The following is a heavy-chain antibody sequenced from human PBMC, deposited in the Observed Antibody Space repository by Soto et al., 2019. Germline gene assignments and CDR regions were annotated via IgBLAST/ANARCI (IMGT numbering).Heavy chain of an antibody. J-gene: IGHJ4*02. CDR2: ISWDGVTT. D-gene: IGHD1-26*01. Sequence: EVQLVESGGVVVQPGGSLRLSCAASGFTFYEYSMHWVRQAPGKGLEWVSLISWDGVTTYYADAVKGRFTISRDNSRSSLYLQINSLRIEDTALYFCAKDLARREVHTYLGYWGQGTQVTVSS. CDR1: GFTFYEYS. V-gene: IGHV3-43*01. CDR3: AKDLARREVHTYLGY.